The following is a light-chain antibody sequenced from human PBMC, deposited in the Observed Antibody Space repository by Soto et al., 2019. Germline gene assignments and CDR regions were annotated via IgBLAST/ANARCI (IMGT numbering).Light chain of an antibody. CDR2: GAS. CDR3: QQYFNWPYT. V-gene: IGKV3-15*01. CDR1: QSVSSN. J-gene: IGKJ2*01. Sequence: EIVMTQSPATLSVSPGERATLSCRASQSVSSNLAWYQQKPGQAPRLLIYGASMRATDLPARFSGGGSGTEFTLTISSLQSEEFAVYHCQQYFNWPYTFGQGTKLENK.